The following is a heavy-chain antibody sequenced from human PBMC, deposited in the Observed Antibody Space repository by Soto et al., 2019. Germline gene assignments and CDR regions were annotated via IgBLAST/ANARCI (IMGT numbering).Heavy chain of an antibody. J-gene: IGHJ6*02. CDR2: VVWNSGST. CDR3: VKGRGSYEVKFGMDV. CDR1: GFTFDDFA. D-gene: IGHD6-25*01. V-gene: IGHV3-9*01. Sequence: EVQLVESGGGLVQPGRSLRLSCAASGFTFDDFAMHWVRQAPGKGLEWVSGVVWNSGSTAYADSVKGRFTISRDNARNSLYLQMNSLRAEDTALYYCVKGRGSYEVKFGMDVWGQGTTVTVSS.